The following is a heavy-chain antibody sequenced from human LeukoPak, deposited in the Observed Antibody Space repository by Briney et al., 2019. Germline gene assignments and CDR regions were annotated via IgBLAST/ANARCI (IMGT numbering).Heavy chain of an antibody. CDR1: GGSPSSGDYY. CDR2: IYYSGST. V-gene: IGHV4-30-4*08. D-gene: IGHD2-2*01. CDR3: ARDHCSSTSCYDFNFDY. J-gene: IGHJ4*02. Sequence: SQTLSLTCTVSGGSPSSGDYYWGWIRQPPGKGLEWIGYIYYSGSTYYNPSLKSRVTISVDTSKNQFSLKLSSVTAADTAVYYCARDHCSSTSCYDFNFDYWGQGTLVTVSS.